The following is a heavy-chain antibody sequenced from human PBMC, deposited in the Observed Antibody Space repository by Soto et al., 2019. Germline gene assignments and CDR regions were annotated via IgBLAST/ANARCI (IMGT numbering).Heavy chain of an antibody. D-gene: IGHD3-3*01. J-gene: IGHJ6*02. V-gene: IGHV3-48*02. CDR3: ARDSGVALYYYGMDV. Sequence: GGSLRLSCAASGFIFSNYAMHWVRQAPGKGLEWVSYISSSSSTIYYADSVKGRFTISRDNAKNSLYLQMNSLRDEDTAVYYCARDSGVALYYYGMDVWGQGTTVTVSS. CDR1: GFIFSNYA. CDR2: ISSSSSTI.